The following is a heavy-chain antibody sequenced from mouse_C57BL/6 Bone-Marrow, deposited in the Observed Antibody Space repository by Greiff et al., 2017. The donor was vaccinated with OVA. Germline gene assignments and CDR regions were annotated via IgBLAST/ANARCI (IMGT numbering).Heavy chain of an antibody. J-gene: IGHJ4*01. CDR2: IYPGSGST. Sequence: QVQLQQSGAELVKPGASVKMSCKASGYTFTSYWITWVKQRPGQGLEWIGDIYPGSGSTNYNEKFKSKATLTVDTSSSTAYMQLSSLTSEDSAVYYCARKSGGLYYAMDYWGQGTSVTVSS. CDR1: GYTFTSYW. D-gene: IGHD3-1*01. V-gene: IGHV1-55*01. CDR3: ARKSGGLYYAMDY.